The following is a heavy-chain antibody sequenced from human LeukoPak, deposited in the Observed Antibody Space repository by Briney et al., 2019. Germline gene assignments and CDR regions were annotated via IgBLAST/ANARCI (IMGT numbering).Heavy chain of an antibody. CDR3: ARGRGVVVPDATYWYSHL. V-gene: IGHV4-4*07. D-gene: IGHD2-2*01. CDR2: IYTSGST. CDR1: GGSISSYY. Sequence: SETLSLTCTVSGGSISSYYWSWIRQPAGKGLEWIGRIYTSGSTNYNPSLKSRVTMSVDTSKSQFSLKLRSVTAADTAVYYCARGRGVVVPDATYWYSHLWGRGTLVTVSS. J-gene: IGHJ2*01.